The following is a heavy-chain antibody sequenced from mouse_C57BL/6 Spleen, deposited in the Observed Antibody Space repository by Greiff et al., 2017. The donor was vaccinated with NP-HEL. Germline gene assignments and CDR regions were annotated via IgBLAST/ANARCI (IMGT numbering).Heavy chain of an antibody. J-gene: IGHJ3*01. Sequence: VQLQQSGAELVRPGASVKLSCTASGFNIKDDYMHWVKQRPEQGLEWIGWIDPENGDTEYASKFQGKATITADTSSNTAYLQLSSLTSEDTAVYYCTTYYDYGAYWGQGTLVTVSA. D-gene: IGHD2-4*01. CDR3: TTYYDYGAY. V-gene: IGHV14-4*01. CDR2: IDPENGDT. CDR1: GFNIKDDY.